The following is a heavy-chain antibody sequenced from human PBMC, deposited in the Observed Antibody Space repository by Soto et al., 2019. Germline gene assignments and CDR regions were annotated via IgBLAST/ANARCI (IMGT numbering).Heavy chain of an antibody. D-gene: IGHD6-13*01. J-gene: IGHJ6*02. CDR2: INPSGGST. Sequence: GASVKVSCKSSGYTFTSYYMHCVRQAPGQGLEWMGIINPSGGSTSYAQKFQGRVTMTRDTSTSTVYMELSSLRSEDTAVYYCARDPGLAAAGRKLPYYYYGMDVWGQGTTVTVSS. CDR3: ARDPGLAAAGRKLPYYYYGMDV. V-gene: IGHV1-46*01. CDR1: GYTFTSYY.